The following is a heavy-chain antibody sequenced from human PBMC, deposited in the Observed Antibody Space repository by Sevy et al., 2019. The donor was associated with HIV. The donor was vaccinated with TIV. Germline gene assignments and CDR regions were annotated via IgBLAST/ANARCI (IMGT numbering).Heavy chain of an antibody. CDR1: GFTFSNYV. CDR3: VRGTGGSGSAGYFGD. J-gene: IGHJ4*02. V-gene: IGHV3-30*04. D-gene: IGHD2-15*01. Sequence: GGSLRLSCAASGFTFSNYVMHWVRQAPGKGLEWVALISHHGTNKDYRDSVKGRFTISRDDAKNTVYVEMTSLIVEDTAVDYCVRGTGGSGSAGYFGDWGQGTLVTVSS. CDR2: ISHHGTNK.